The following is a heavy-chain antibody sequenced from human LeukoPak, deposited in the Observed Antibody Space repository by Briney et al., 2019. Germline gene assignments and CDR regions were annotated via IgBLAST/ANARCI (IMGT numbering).Heavy chain of an antibody. Sequence: PGGSLRLSCAASGFTFSSYSMNWVRQAPGKGLEWVSSISSGSDYIYYADSVKGRFTISRDNAKNSLYLQMNSLRAEDTAVYYCAIPETYCSTTSCRNWGQGTLVTVSS. CDR1: GFTFSSYS. CDR2: ISSGSDYI. J-gene: IGHJ4*02. V-gene: IGHV3-21*01. CDR3: AIPETYCSTTSCRN. D-gene: IGHD2-2*01.